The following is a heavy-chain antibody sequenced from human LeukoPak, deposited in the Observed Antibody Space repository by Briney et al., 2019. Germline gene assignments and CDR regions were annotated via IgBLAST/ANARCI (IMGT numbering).Heavy chain of an antibody. D-gene: IGHD2-15*01. CDR1: GFTFGNYW. J-gene: IGHJ4*02. CDR2: IQEAGSEK. CDR3: ARGRKDCSAGNCYSDY. Sequence: GGSLRLSCAASGFTFGNYWMNWVRQAPGNGLQWVANIQEAGSEKYYVDSVKGRFTISRDNAKNSLYLQMNSLRAEDTAVYYCARGRKDCSAGNCYSDYWGQGTLVTVSS. V-gene: IGHV3-7*01.